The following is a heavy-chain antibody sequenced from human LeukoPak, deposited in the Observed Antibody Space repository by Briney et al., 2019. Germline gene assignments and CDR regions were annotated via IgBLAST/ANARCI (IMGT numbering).Heavy chain of an antibody. CDR3: ATDARVHRFTMGSVAIDY. J-gene: IGHJ4*02. Sequence: PGGSLRLSCAASGFTFSSYSMNWVRQAPGKGLEWVSSISSSSSNIYYADSVKGRFTISRDNAKNSMYLQMNRLRAEDTAVYYCATDARVHRFTMGSVAIDYWGQGTLVTVSS. D-gene: IGHD3-10*01. CDR2: ISSSSSNI. CDR1: GFTFSSYS. V-gene: IGHV3-21*01.